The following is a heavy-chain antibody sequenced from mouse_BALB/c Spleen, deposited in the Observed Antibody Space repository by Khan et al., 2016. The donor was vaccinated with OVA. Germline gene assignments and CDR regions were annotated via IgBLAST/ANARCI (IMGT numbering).Heavy chain of an antibody. Sequence: QVQLKQSGPELVKPGASVKMSCKASGYTFTDYVISWVKQRTGQGLEWIGEIYPGSGNTYYNEKFKGKATLTADKSSNTVYMQLSSLTSEDSAVYFCARPTYYYGSNSDWHFAVWGAGTTVTVSS. CDR1: GYTFTDYV. V-gene: IGHV1-77*01. CDR3: ARPTYYYGSNSDWHFAV. D-gene: IGHD1-1*01. J-gene: IGHJ1*01. CDR2: IYPGSGNT.